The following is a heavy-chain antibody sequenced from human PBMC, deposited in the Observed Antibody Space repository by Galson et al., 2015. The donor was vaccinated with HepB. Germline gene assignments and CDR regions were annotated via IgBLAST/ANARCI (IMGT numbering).Heavy chain of an antibody. CDR3: AGEGYNILTGYPDAFNI. V-gene: IGHV4-30-2*01. J-gene: IGHJ3*02. CDR1: GGSISSGDYS. D-gene: IGHD3-9*01. Sequence: TLSLTCAVSGGSISSGDYSWSWIRQPPGKGLEWIGYIYHSGSTYYNPSLKSRVTISVDRSMNQFSLKLTSVTAADMAVYYCAGEGYNILTGYPDAFNIWGQGTMVTVSS. CDR2: IYHSGST.